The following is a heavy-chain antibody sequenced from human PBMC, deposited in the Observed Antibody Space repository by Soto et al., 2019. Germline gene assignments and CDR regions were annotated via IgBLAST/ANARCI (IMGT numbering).Heavy chain of an antibody. CDR2: IIPLFGTA. Sequence: QVQLVQSGADVKKPGSSVKVSCQASGVTFSSETLGWVRQAPGQGIEWVGGIIPLFGTASYAQKFQGRVTITADESTSTVYMELSSLRSDDTAVYFCATELGENPASPFDAWGQGTLVTVSS. D-gene: IGHD3-10*01. V-gene: IGHV1-69*01. CDR3: ATELGENPASPFDA. J-gene: IGHJ4*02. CDR1: GVTFSSET.